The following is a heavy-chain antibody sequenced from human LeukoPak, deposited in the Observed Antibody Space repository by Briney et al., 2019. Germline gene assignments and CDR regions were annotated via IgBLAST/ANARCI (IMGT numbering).Heavy chain of an antibody. CDR2: IYYSGST. D-gene: IGHD3-10*01. CDR3: ARVLWFGELRAAGNYGGSWYMDV. CDR1: GGSISSYY. J-gene: IGHJ6*03. Sequence: PSETLSLTCTVSGGSISSYYWSWIRQPPGKGLEWIGYIYYSGSTNYNPSLKSRVTISVDTSKNQFSLKLSSVTAADTAVYYCARVLWFGELRAAGNYGGSWYMDVWGKGTTVTISS. V-gene: IGHV4-59*01.